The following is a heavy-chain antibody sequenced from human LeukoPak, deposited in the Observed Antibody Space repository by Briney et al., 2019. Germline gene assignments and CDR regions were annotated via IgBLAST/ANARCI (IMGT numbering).Heavy chain of an antibody. CDR2: TYYRSKWYN. CDR3: ARLPLEVVVVPAAEPGYYYGMDV. CDR1: GDSVSSNSAA. D-gene: IGHD2-2*01. V-gene: IGHV6-1*01. Sequence: SQTLSLTCAISGDSVSSNSAAWNWIRQSPSRGLEWLGRTYYRSKWYNDYAVSVKSRITINPDTSKNQFSLQLNSVTPEDTAVYYCARLPLEVVVVPAAEPGYYYGMDVWGQGTTVTVSS. J-gene: IGHJ6*02.